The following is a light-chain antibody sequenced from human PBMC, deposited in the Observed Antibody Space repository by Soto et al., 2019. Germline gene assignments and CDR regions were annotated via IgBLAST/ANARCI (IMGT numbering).Light chain of an antibody. CDR1: SSNFGSNT. J-gene: IGLJ1*01. CDR3: AAWDDSLNGYV. Sequence: QPVLTQPPSGSGTHGHRVTISCSGSSSNFGSNTVNWYQQLPGTAPKLLIYSNNQRPSGVPDRFSASKSGTSASLAISGLQSEDEADYYCAAWDDSLNGYVFGTGTKVTVL. V-gene: IGLV1-44*01. CDR2: SNN.